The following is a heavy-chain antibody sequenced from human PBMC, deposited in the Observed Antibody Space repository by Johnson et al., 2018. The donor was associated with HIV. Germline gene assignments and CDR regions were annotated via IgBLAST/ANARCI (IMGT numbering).Heavy chain of an antibody. Sequence: VQLMESGGGLVQPGGSLRLSCAASDFSFSDYWMTWVRQAPGKGLEWVGRIKSKTDGGTTDYAAPVKGRFTISRDNSKNTLYLQMNSLRAEGTVVYYCARGWRAVAGPDAFDIWGQGTMVTVSS. V-gene: IGHV3-15*01. CDR1: DFSFSDYW. D-gene: IGHD6-19*01. CDR2: IKSKTDGGTT. CDR3: ARGWRAVAGPDAFDI. J-gene: IGHJ3*02.